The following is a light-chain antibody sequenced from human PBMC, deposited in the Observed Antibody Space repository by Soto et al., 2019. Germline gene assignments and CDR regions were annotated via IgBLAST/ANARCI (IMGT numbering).Light chain of an antibody. J-gene: IGKJ1*01. CDR2: GAS. Sequence: EFVLTQSPGTLSLSPGERATLSCRASQSVSSSYLAWYQQKPGQAPRLLIYGASSRATGIPDRFSGSGSGTDFALTISRLEPEDFAVYYCQQYDRSRWTFGQGTKVQI. V-gene: IGKV3-20*01. CDR3: QQYDRSRWT. CDR1: QSVSSSY.